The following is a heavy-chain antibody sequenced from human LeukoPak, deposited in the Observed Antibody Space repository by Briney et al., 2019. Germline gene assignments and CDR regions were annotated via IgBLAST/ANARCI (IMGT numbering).Heavy chain of an antibody. D-gene: IGHD6-13*01. Sequence: GGSLRLSCAASGFPFNAYWMTWVRQAPGKRLEWVANIRQDGDTKYYVDSVKGRFTISRDNAMNSLYLQMNSLRAEDTAIHYCARSLPYGTTWYGRSDFWGQGTLVTVSS. J-gene: IGHJ4*02. CDR3: ARSLPYGTTWYGRSDF. CDR2: IRQDGDTK. CDR1: GFPFNAYW. V-gene: IGHV3-7*03.